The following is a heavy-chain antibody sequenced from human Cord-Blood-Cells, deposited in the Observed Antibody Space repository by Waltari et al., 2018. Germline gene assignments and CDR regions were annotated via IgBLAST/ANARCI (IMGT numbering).Heavy chain of an antibody. CDR3: AKDRGYCSSTSCYFDY. CDR1: GFTFSSYA. D-gene: IGHD2-2*01. CDR2: ISGSGRST. Sequence: EVQLLESGGGLVQPGGSLRLSCAASGFTFSSYAMSWVRQAPGKGLEWVSAISGSGRSTYYADSVKCRFTISRDNSKNTLYLQMNSLRAEDTAVYYCAKDRGYCSSTSCYFDYWGQGTLVTVSS. J-gene: IGHJ4*02. V-gene: IGHV3-23*01.